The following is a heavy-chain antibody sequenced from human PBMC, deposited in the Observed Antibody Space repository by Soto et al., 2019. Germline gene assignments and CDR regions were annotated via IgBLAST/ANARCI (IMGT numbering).Heavy chain of an antibody. V-gene: IGHV3-66*01. CDR1: GFTVSSNY. CDR3: ARPHTSSWTYFDS. J-gene: IGHJ4*02. Sequence: PGGSLRLSCAASGFTVSSNYMSWVRQAPGKGLEWVSVISSGGNTYYAGSVKGRFTISRDNSKNTLYLQMSSLRAEGTAVYYCARPHTSSWTYFDSWGQGTLVTVSS. D-gene: IGHD6-13*01. CDR2: ISSGGNT.